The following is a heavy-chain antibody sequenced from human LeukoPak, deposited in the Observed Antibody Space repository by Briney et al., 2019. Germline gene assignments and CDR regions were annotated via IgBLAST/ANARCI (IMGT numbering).Heavy chain of an antibody. D-gene: IGHD3-3*01. CDR1: GFTFSSYW. CDR2: IKQDGSEK. Sequence: GGSLRLSCAASGFTFSSYWMSWVRQAPGKGLEWVANIKQDGSEKYYVDSVKGRFTISRDNAKNSLYLQMNSLRAEDTAVYYCARDHYDFWSGYPNYYYYYGMDVWGQGTTVTVSS. CDR3: ARDHYDFWSGYPNYYYYYGMDV. J-gene: IGHJ6*02. V-gene: IGHV3-7*01.